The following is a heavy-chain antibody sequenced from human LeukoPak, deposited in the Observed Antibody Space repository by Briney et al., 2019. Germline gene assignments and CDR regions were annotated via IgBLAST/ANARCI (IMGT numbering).Heavy chain of an antibody. J-gene: IGHJ5*02. D-gene: IGHD3-10*01. Sequence: GESLKISCKGSGYSFTSYWIGWVRQMPGKGLEWMGIIYPGDSDTRYSPSFQGQVTILADKSISTAYLQWSSLKASDTAMYYCARVYYYGSGSYIWFDPWGQGTLVTVSS. V-gene: IGHV5-51*01. CDR2: IYPGDSDT. CDR3: ARVYYYGSGSYIWFDP. CDR1: GYSFTSYW.